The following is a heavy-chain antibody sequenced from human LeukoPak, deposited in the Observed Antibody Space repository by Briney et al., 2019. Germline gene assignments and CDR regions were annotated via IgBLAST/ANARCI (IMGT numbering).Heavy chain of an antibody. J-gene: IGHJ3*02. CDR3: ARKSTRITIFEVVIPDAFDI. CDR2: IYYSGST. Sequence: SETLSLTCTVSGGSISSYYWSWIRQPPGKGLEWIGYIYYSGSTNYNPSLKSRVTISVDTSKNQFSLKLSSVTAADTAVYYCARKSTRITIFEVVIPDAFDIWGQGTMVTVSS. D-gene: IGHD3-3*01. CDR1: GGSISSYY. V-gene: IGHV4-59*01.